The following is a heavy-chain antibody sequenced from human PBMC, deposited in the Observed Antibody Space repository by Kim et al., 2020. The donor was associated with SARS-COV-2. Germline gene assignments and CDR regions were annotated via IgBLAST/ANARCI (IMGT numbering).Heavy chain of an antibody. J-gene: IGHJ6*02. D-gene: IGHD3-22*01. V-gene: IGHV4-4*02. CDR2: IYHSGST. Sequence: SETLSLTCAVSGGSISSSNWWSWVRQPPGKGLEWIGEIYHSGSTNYNPSLKSRVTISVDKSKNQFSLKLSSVTAADTAVYYCARATCYYDSSGYYYDYYYYGMDVWGQGTTVTVSS. CDR3: ARATCYYDSSGYYYDYYYYGMDV. CDR1: GGSISSSNW.